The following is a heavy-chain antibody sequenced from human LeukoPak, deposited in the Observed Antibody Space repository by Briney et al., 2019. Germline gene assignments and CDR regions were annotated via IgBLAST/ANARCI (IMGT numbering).Heavy chain of an antibody. CDR2: IYHSGTT. CDR1: GGSLIPYY. V-gene: IGHV4-59*01. D-gene: IGHD1-26*01. CDR3: ARVDSGTYYMPFDY. Sequence: SETLSLTCTVSGGSLIPYYWSWIRQPPGKGLEWIGYIYHSGTTNYSPPLKGRATLSADTPKNQISLRLSSVTAADTAVYFCARVDSGTYYMPFDYWGQGSLVTVSS. J-gene: IGHJ4*02.